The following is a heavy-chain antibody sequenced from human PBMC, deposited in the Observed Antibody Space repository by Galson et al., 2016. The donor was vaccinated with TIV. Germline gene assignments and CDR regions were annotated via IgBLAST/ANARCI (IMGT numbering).Heavy chain of an antibody. V-gene: IGHV1-69*13. D-gene: IGHD3-9*01. J-gene: IGHJ4*02. Sequence: SVKVSCKASGGVFGNYAINWVRQAPGQGLEWMGGIVPLSSDVTYAPKFQGRMTITAGGTSFMELSSLTSEDTAVYYCARNFPIDDIFAAYYFDYWGQGTLVTASS. CDR3: ARNFPIDDIFAAYYFDY. CDR1: GGVFGNYA. CDR2: IVPLSSDV.